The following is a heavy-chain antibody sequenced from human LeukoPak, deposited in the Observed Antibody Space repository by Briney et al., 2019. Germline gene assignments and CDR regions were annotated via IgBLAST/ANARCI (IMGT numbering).Heavy chain of an antibody. Sequence: GESLKISCKGSGYIFTSYWIGWVRQMPGKGLEWMGIIYPGDSDTRYSPSFQGQVTISADKSISTAYLRWSSLKASDTAMYYCARYCSGGSCHFNWLDPWGQGTLVTVSS. D-gene: IGHD2-15*01. V-gene: IGHV5-51*01. J-gene: IGHJ5*02. CDR3: ARYCSGGSCHFNWLDP. CDR2: IYPGDSDT. CDR1: GYIFTSYW.